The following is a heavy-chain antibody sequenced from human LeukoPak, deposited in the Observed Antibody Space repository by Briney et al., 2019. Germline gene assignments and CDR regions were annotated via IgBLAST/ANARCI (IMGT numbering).Heavy chain of an antibody. CDR1: GFTFSSYE. CDR3: ARDSYAATFDY. CDR2: ISSSGSTI. V-gene: IGHV3-48*03. D-gene: IGHD6-13*01. J-gene: IGHJ4*02. Sequence: GGSLRLSCAASGFTFSSYEVNWVRQAPGKGLEWVSYISSSGSTIYYADSVKGRFTISRDNAKNSLYLQMNSLRAEDTAVYYCARDSYAATFDYWGQGTLVTVSS.